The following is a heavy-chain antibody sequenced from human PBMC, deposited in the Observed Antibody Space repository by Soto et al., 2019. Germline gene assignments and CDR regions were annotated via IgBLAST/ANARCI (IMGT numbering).Heavy chain of an antibody. Sequence: EVQLVESGGGLVLPGGSLRLSCAASGFTFSRYWMHWVRQAPGKGLVWVSRISSYGSDTHYADSVKGRFTISRDNAKSTLYLQMISLRVAAAAVYDCVSDYAYAEGYYWYGMDVLGQGTTVTVSS. CDR1: GFTFSRYW. J-gene: IGHJ6*02. CDR3: VSDYAYAEGYYWYGMDV. V-gene: IGHV3-74*01. D-gene: IGHD3-16*01. CDR2: ISSYGSDT.